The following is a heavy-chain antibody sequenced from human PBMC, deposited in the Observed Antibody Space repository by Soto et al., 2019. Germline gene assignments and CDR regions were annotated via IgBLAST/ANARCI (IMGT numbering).Heavy chain of an antibody. CDR2: ISAYNGNT. Sequence: QVQLVQSGAEVKKPGASVKVSCKASGYTFTSYGISWVRQAPGQGLEWMGWISAYNGNTNYAQKLQGRVTMTTDTSKSTAKMELRSLRSDGTPVYYCARGGDYDYIWGSYRSDYFDYWGQGTLVTVSS. D-gene: IGHD3-16*02. CDR3: ARGGDYDYIWGSYRSDYFDY. V-gene: IGHV1-18*01. CDR1: GYTFTSYG. J-gene: IGHJ4*02.